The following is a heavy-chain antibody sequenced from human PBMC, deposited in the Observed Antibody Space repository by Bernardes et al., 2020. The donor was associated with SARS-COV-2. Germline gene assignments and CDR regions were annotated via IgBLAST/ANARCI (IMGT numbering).Heavy chain of an antibody. V-gene: IGHV3-21*01. CDR2: ISSSSSYI. J-gene: IGHJ6*02. CDR1: GFTFSSYS. D-gene: IGHD3-16*02. CDR3: ARYRSSARYYYYYYGMDV. Sequence: GGSLRLSCAASGFTFSSYSMNWVRQAPGKGLEWVSSISSSSSYIYYADSVKGRFTISRDNAKNSLYLQMNSLRAEDTAVYYCARYRSSARYYYYYYGMDVWGQGATVTV.